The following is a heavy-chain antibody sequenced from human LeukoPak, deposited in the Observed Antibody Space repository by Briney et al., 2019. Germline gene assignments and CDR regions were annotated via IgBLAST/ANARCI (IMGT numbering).Heavy chain of an antibody. CDR1: GFTFSSYG. Sequence: GGTLRLSCAASGFTFSSYGMSWVRQAPGKGLEWVSAISGSGGSTYYADSVKGRFTISRDNSKNTLYLQMNSLRAEDTAVYYCAREGLLGYYYYMDVWGKGTTVTVSS. CDR2: ISGSGGST. V-gene: IGHV3-23*01. J-gene: IGHJ6*03. CDR3: AREGLLGYYYYMDV.